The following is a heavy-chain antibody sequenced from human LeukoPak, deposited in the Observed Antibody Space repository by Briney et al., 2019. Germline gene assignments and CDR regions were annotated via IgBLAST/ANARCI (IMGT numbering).Heavy chain of an antibody. D-gene: IGHD5-18*01. V-gene: IGHV3-30*02. CDR1: GFTFSSYG. CDR3: ARDPVNTVMFRAFDI. J-gene: IGHJ3*02. CDR2: IRYDGSNK. Sequence: GGSLRLSCAASGFTFSSYGMHWVRQAPGKGLEWVAFIRYDGSNKYYADSVKGRFTISRDNSKNTLYLQMNSLRAEDTAVYYCARDPVNTVMFRAFDIWGQGTMVTVSS.